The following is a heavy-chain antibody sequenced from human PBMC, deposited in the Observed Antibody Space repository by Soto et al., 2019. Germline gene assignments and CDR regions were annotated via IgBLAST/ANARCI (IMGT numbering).Heavy chain of an antibody. CDR2: SYHGGST. V-gene: IGHV4-30-2*01. J-gene: IGHJ5*02. CDR1: GGSISSGGYS. CDR3: ARGLVRPQEWFDP. Sequence: QLQLQESGSGLVKPSQTLSLTCAVSGGSISSGGYSWSWIRQPPGKGLEWIGYSYHGGSTYYNPSLKSRETLKVDTSKAQFCVTLSSVTAADTAVYYCARGLVRPQEWFDPWGQGTLVTVSS.